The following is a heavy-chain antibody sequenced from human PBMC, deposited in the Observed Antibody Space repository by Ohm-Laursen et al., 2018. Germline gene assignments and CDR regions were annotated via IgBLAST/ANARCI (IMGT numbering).Heavy chain of an antibody. V-gene: IGHV3-33*01. D-gene: IGHD4-17*01. J-gene: IGHJ4*02. CDR3: ATPGVTSGGFDY. CDR2: IWYDGSNK. Sequence: SLRLSCAASGFTFSSYGMHWVRQAPGKGLEWVAVIWYDGSNKYYADSVKGRFTISRDNSKNTLYLQMNSLRAEDTAVYYCATPGVTSGGFDYWGQGILVTVSS. CDR1: GFTFSSYG.